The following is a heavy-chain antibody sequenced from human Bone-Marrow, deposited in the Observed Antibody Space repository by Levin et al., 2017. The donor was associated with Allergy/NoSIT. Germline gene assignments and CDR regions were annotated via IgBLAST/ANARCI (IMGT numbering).Heavy chain of an antibody. CDR2: ISYDGSNK. Sequence: GGSLRLSCAASGFTFSSYGMHWVRQAPGKGLEWVAVISYDGSNKYYADSVKGRFTISRDNSKNTLYLQMNSLRAEDTAVYYCAKNFFHSWPDHAFDIWGQGTMVTVSS. CDR3: AKNFFHSWPDHAFDI. V-gene: IGHV3-30*18. D-gene: IGHD3-3*01. CDR1: GFTFSSYG. J-gene: IGHJ3*02.